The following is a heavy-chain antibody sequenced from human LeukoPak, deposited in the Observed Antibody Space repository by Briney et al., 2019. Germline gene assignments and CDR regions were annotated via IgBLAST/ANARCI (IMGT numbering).Heavy chain of an antibody. Sequence: GGSLRLSCAASGFSFSNSGMNWVRQAPGKGLEWVSYIDSSSATKNYADSVKGRFTISRDNAKNSLYLQMNSLRAEDTAVYYCARDPVVVALRDWFDLWGQGTLVTVSS. CDR2: IDSSSATK. CDR3: ARDPVVVALRDWFDL. V-gene: IGHV3-48*01. J-gene: IGHJ5*02. CDR1: GFSFSNSG. D-gene: IGHD2-2*01.